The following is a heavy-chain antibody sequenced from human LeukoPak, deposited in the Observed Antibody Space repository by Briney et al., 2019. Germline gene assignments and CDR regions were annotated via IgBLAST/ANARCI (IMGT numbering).Heavy chain of an antibody. CDR2: ISAYNGNT. Sequence: ASVKVSCKASGYTFTNYGITWVRQAPGQGLEWMGWISAYNGNTKYAQKFQGRVTITTDTSTSTAYMELRSLRSDDTAVYYCARGSPPRRNYDRSGYYSYYFDYWGQGTLVTVSS. J-gene: IGHJ4*02. CDR1: GYTFTNYG. D-gene: IGHD3-22*01. V-gene: IGHV1-18*01. CDR3: ARGSPPRRNYDRSGYYSYYFDY.